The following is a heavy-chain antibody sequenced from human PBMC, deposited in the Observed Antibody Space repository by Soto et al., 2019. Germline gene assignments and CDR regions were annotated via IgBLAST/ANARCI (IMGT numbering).Heavy chain of an antibody. CDR3: GRSLGEQAVYREDYGMDV. V-gene: IGHV1-18*01. CDR1: GYTFTSYG. D-gene: IGHD3-16*02. CDR2: ISAYNGNT. Sequence: ASVKVSCKASGYTFTSYGISWVRQAPGQGLEWMGWISAYNGNTNYAQKLQGRVTMTTDTSTSTAYMELRSLRSDDTAVYYCGRSLGEQAVYREDYGMDVGAQGPRVPVSS. J-gene: IGHJ6*02.